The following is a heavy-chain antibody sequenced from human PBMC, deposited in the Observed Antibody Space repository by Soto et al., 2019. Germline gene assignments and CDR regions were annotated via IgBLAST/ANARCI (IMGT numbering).Heavy chain of an antibody. CDR3: ARQVLGYCSGTNCRYGMDV. J-gene: IGHJ6*02. Sequence: EVQLVESGGGLVQPGGSLRLSCAASGFTFSSHWMNWVRQVPGKGLVWVSRINSDGRGTNYADSEQGRFTISRDNAKNTLYLQINSLRAEDTAVYFCARQVLGYCSGTNCRYGMDVWVQGTTVTVSS. D-gene: IGHD2-2*01. V-gene: IGHV3-74*01. CDR1: GFTFSSHW. CDR2: INSDGRGT.